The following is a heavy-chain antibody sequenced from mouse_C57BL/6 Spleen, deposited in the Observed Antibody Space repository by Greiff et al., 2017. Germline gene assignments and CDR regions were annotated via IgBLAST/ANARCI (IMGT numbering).Heavy chain of an antibody. CDR3: ERALTTWYFDV. Sequence: QVQLQQSGAELVKPGASVKISCKASGYAFSSYWMNWVKQRPGKGLEWIGQIYPGDGDTNYNGKFKGKATLTADKSSSTAYMQLSSLTSEDSAVYFCERALTTWYFDVWGTGTTVTVSS. CDR2: IYPGDGDT. V-gene: IGHV1-80*01. D-gene: IGHD2-12*01. J-gene: IGHJ1*03. CDR1: GYAFSSYW.